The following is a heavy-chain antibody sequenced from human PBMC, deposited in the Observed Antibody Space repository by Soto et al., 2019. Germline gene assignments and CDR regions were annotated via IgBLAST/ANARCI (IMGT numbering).Heavy chain of an antibody. CDR3: VKIRKNYRAEYFQD. CDR1: GFDFSDYY. D-gene: IGHD1-7*01. Sequence: AGGSLRLSCAVSGFDFSDYYMSWIRQAPGKGLEWLSYISGSGATIYYADSVKGRFTISRDNVDDSLSLHMNNLRGDDTAIYYCVKIRKNYRAEYFQDWGQGTLVTVSS. CDR2: ISGSGATI. V-gene: IGHV3-11*01. J-gene: IGHJ1*01.